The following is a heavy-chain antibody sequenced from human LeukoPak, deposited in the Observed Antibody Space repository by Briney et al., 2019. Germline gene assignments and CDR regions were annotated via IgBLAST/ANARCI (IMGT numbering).Heavy chain of an antibody. D-gene: IGHD4-17*01. CDR3: ASSLYGEDYYYYGMDV. J-gene: IGHJ6*04. CDR2: ISYDGSNK. Sequence: GGSLRLSCAASGFTFSSYAMHWVRQAPGKGLERVAVISYDGSNKYYADSVKGRFTISRDNSKNTLYLQMNSLRAEDTAVYYCASSLYGEDYYYYGMDVWGKGTTVTVSS. V-gene: IGHV3-30*04. CDR1: GFTFSSYA.